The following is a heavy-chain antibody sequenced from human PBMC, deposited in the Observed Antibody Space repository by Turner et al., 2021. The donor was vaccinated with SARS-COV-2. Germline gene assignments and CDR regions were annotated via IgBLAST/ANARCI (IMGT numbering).Heavy chain of an antibody. CDR3: VRLSLVYGDYAEY. CDR1: GYSLAGSSYY. Sequence: QLQLQESGPRLVKPSGSLSLTCTVSGYSLAGSSYYWGWIRQSPAKGLEWIGSVEAGGTTYYKPSRKRRITLSVDTSTNHFYLNLYSVTAADTAVYYCVRLSLVYGDYAEYWGQGALVTVSS. V-gene: IGHV4-39*02. D-gene: IGHD4-17*01. CDR2: VEAGGTT. J-gene: IGHJ4*02.